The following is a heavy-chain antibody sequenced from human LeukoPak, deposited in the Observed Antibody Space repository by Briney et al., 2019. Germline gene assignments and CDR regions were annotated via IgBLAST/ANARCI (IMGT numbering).Heavy chain of an antibody. CDR2: MNPNSGNT. Sequence: ASVQVSCKASGYTFTSYDINWVRQATGQGLEWMGWMNPNSGNTGYAQKFQGRVTMTRNTSISTAYMELSSLRTEDTAVYYGVREKNGDPWAALAGNDYWGQGTLVTVSS. J-gene: IGHJ4*02. V-gene: IGHV1-8*01. CDR3: VREKNGDPWAALAGNDY. CDR1: GYTFTSYD. D-gene: IGHD6-19*01.